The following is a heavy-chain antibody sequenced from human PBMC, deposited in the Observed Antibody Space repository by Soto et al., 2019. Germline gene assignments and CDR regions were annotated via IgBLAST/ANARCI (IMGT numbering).Heavy chain of an antibody. Sequence: LRLSCAASGFTFSSYAMSWVRQAPGKGLEWVSAISGSGGSTYYADSVKGRFTISRDNSKNTLYLQMNSLRAEDTAVYYCAKEAYYDFWSGYSPPDYWGQGTLVTVSS. CDR3: AKEAYYDFWSGYSPPDY. V-gene: IGHV3-23*01. CDR1: GFTFSSYA. CDR2: ISGSGGST. D-gene: IGHD3-3*01. J-gene: IGHJ4*02.